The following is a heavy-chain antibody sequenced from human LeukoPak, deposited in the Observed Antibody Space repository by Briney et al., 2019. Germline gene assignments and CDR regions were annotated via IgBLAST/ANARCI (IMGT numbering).Heavy chain of an antibody. D-gene: IGHD1-26*01. J-gene: IGHJ4*02. V-gene: IGHV1-24*01. CDR1: GYTLTELS. CDR3: ATPSGSYYGALNFDY. Sequence: GASVKVSCKVSGYTLTELSMHWVRQAPGKGLEWMGGFDPEDGETIYAQKFQGRVTMTEDTSTDTAYMELSSLRSEDTAMYYCATPSGSYYGALNFDYWGQGTLVTVSS. CDR2: FDPEDGET.